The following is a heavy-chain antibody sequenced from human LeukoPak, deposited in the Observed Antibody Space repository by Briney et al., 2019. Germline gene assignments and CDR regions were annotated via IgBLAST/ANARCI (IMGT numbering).Heavy chain of an antibody. CDR3: ARGRDYYGSGSYWFWSDP. V-gene: IGHV4-34*01. D-gene: IGHD3-10*01. J-gene: IGHJ5*02. CDR1: GGSFSGYY. Sequence: SETLSLTCAVYGGSFSGYYWSWIRQPPGKGLEWIGEINHSGSTNYNPSLKSRVTISVDTSKNQFCLKLSSVTPADTAVYYCARGRDYYGSGSYWFWSDPWGQGTLVTVSS. CDR2: INHSGST.